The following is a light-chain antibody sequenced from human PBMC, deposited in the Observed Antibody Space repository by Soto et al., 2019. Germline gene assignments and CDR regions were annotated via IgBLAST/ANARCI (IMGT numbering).Light chain of an antibody. V-gene: IGKV1-39*01. Sequence: DIQMTQSPSSLSASVGDRVTITCRASQSISSSLNWYQLKPGQAPQLLIYAASTLQSGVPSRVSGSGSGTDFTLTISSLHLEDFATYYCPQTYNAPFTFGGGTTVEIK. CDR3: PQTYNAPFT. CDR2: AAS. J-gene: IGKJ4*01. CDR1: QSISSS.